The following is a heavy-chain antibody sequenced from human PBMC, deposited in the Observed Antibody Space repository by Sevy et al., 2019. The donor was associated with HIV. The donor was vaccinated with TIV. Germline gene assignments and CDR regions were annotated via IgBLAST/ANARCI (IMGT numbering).Heavy chain of an antibody. CDR3: QPSQGYRYGLDY. V-gene: IGHV4-39*01. D-gene: IGHD5-18*01. CDR1: GGSISGRSYY. J-gene: IGHJ4*02. Sequence: SETLSLTCSVSGGSISGRSYYWGWLRQPPGKGLEWIGNMYHTGSTYYNPSLKSRVTVSVDTSKRQFSLNLTAVTAADTAVYYCQPSQGYRYGLDYWGQGTLVTVSS. CDR2: MYHTGST.